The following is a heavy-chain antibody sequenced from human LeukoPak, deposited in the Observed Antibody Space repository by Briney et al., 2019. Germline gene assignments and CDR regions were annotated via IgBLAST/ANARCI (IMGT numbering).Heavy chain of an antibody. CDR1: GFTFTDYY. Sequence: GGSLRLSCAVSGFTFTDYYMSWIRQAPGKGLEWVSAISGSGGSTYYADSVKGRFTISRDNSKNTLYLQMNSLRAEDTAVYYCAKEGYGDAGWFDPWGQGTLVTVSS. CDR3: AKEGYGDAGWFDP. D-gene: IGHD4-17*01. CDR2: ISGSGGST. J-gene: IGHJ5*02. V-gene: IGHV3-23*01.